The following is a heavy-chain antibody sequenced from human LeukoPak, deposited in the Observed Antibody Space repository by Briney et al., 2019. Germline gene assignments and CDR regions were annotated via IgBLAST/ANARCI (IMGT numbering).Heavy chain of an antibody. V-gene: IGHV4-39*07. Sequence: SETLSLTCTVSGGSISNSSYYWGWIRQPPGKGLEWIGSIYYSGSTYYNPSLKSRVTISVDTSKNQFSLKLSSVTAADTAVYYCARGTDIVVVPAFDYWGQGTLVTVSS. CDR3: ARGTDIVVVPAFDY. J-gene: IGHJ4*02. D-gene: IGHD2-2*01. CDR2: IYYSGST. CDR1: GGSISNSSYY.